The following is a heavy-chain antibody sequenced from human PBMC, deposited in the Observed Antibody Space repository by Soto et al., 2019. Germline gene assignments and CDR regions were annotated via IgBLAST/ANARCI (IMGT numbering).Heavy chain of an antibody. Sequence: ASVKVSCKASGYTFTTYGINWVRQAPGQGLEWMGWVSPYNGDTTYAQKVQGRVTMTTDTSTRTAYLELRSLRSDDTAVYYCAREVGHMDVWGQGTTVTVSS. CDR2: VSPYNGDT. J-gene: IGHJ6*02. V-gene: IGHV1-18*04. CDR1: GYTFTTYG. CDR3: AREVGHMDV.